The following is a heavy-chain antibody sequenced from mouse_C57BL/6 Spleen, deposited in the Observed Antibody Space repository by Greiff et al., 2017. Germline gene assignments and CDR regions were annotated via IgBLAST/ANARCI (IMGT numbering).Heavy chain of an antibody. CDR2: ISSGSSTI. CDR3: ARQGYGSSFYFDY. Sequence: DVMLVESGGGLVKPGGSLKLSCAASGFTFSDYGMHWVRQAPEKGLEWVAYISSGSSTIYYADKVKGRFTISRDNAKNTLFLQMTSLRSEDTAMYYCARQGYGSSFYFDYWGQGTTLTVSS. J-gene: IGHJ2*01. CDR1: GFTFSDYG. D-gene: IGHD1-1*01. V-gene: IGHV5-17*01.